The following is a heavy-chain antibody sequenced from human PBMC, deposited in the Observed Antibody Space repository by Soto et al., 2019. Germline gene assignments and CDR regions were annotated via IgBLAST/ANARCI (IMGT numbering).Heavy chain of an antibody. Sequence: WWRWVRQAPRKGLEWVGRIKSKTNGGTTDYTAPVKGRFTISRDDSKNTLCLQMNSMRAEDTAFYYCAGDTALPYSGVSRYWVKGTL. CDR3: AGDTALPYSGVSRY. CDR1: W. V-gene: IGHV3-15*01. J-gene: IGHJ4*02. CDR2: IKSKTNGGTT. D-gene: IGHD1-26*01.